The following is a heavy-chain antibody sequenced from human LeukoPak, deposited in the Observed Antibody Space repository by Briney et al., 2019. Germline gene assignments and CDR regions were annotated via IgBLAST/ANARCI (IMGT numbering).Heavy chain of an antibody. V-gene: IGHV3-74*01. Sequence: GRSLRLSCATSGFTFDDYAMHWVRQAPGKGLVWVSRINSDGSSTSYADSVKGRFTISRDNAKNTLYLQMNSLRAEDTAVYYCARGSLGGSYLYWGQGTLVTVSS. J-gene: IGHJ4*02. D-gene: IGHD1-26*01. CDR1: GFTFDDYA. CDR2: INSDGSST. CDR3: ARGSLGGSYLY.